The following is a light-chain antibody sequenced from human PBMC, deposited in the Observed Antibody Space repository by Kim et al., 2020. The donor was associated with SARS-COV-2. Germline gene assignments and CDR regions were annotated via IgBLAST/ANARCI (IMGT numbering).Light chain of an antibody. CDR3: QQYKSAPCT. CDR1: QSINSC. V-gene: IGKV1-5*01. Sequence: DIQMTQSPSSLSASVGDRVTITCRASQSINSCLSWYQQKPGKAPKLLIYDASSLETGVPSRFSGSGSGTDFTLTISSLQSDDFATYYCQQYKSAPCTFGQGTKVDIK. J-gene: IGKJ1*01. CDR2: DAS.